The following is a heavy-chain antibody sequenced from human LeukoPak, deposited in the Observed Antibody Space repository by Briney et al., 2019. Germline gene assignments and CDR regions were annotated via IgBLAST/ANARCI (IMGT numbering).Heavy chain of an antibody. D-gene: IGHD3-22*01. V-gene: IGHV3-23*01. CDR3: AKYYYDSSGYYPYYFDY. CDR2: ISGSGGST. J-gene: IGHJ4*02. CDR1: GFTFSSNG. Sequence: GGSLRLSCAASGFTFSSNGMSWVRQAPGKGLEWVSAISGSGGSTYYADSVKGRFTISRDNSKNTLYLQMNSLRAEDTAVYYCAKYYYDSSGYYPYYFDYWGQGTLVTVSS.